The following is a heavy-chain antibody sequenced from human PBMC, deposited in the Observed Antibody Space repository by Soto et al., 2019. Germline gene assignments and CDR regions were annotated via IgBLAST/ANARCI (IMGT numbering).Heavy chain of an antibody. CDR3: ARDPSPDFWSGYYDY. V-gene: IGHV1-2*02. Sequence: HLVQSGAEVKQPGASVTVACKASGYIFKDYFLHWVRQAPGQGLEWMGWINPNNGGTEYAQKFQGRVTMTRDTYISTAYMEVSGLRSGDTAVYYCARDPSPDFWSGYYDYWGQGTLITVSS. CDR2: INPNNGGT. D-gene: IGHD3-3*01. J-gene: IGHJ4*02. CDR1: GYIFKDYF.